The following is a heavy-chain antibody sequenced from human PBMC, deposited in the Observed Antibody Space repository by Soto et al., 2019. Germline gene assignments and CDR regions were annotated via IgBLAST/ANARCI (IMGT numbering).Heavy chain of an antibody. CDR2: IKRISDGGAT. J-gene: IGHJ4*02. V-gene: IGHV3-15*01. CDR3: STGLGHSDFDY. Sequence: EVQLVESGGGLVKPGGSTRLSCATSGFTVNDAWMSWVRQAPGKGLEWVGRIKRISDGGATDYAAPVKGRFTISRDDSKNTRYLQMNSLKADDNAVYYCSTGLGHSDFDYWGQGTLVTVS. D-gene: IGHD3-16*01. CDR1: GFTVNDAW.